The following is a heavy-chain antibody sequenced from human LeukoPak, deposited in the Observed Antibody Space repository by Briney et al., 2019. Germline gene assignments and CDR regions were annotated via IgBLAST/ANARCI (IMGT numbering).Heavy chain of an antibody. V-gene: IGHV3-23*01. Sequence: GGSLRLSCAASGLTFSSNAMSWVRQAPGKGLEWVSAISGSGGSTYYADSVKGRFTISRDNSKNTLYLQMNSLRAEDTAVYYCAKDLGYCSGGSCYYDYWGQGTLVTVSS. CDR2: ISGSGGST. CDR3: AKDLGYCSGGSCYYDY. D-gene: IGHD2-15*01. CDR1: GLTFSSNA. J-gene: IGHJ4*02.